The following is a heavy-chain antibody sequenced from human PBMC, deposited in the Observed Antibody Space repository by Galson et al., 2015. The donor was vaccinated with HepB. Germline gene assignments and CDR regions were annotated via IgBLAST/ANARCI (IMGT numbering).Heavy chain of an antibody. CDR3: ARSVVRGAAYYYYGMDV. CDR2: IWYDGSNK. J-gene: IGHJ6*02. CDR1: GFTFSSYG. D-gene: IGHD3-10*01. V-gene: IGHV3-33*08. Sequence: SLRLSCAASGFTFSSYGMHWVRQAPGKGLEWVAVIWYDGSNKYYADSVKGRFTISRDNSKNTLYLQMNSLRAEDTAVYYCARSVVRGAAYYYYGMDVWGQGTPVTVSS.